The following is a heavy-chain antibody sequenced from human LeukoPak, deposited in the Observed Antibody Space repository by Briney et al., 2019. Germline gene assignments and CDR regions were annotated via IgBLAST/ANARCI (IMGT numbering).Heavy chain of an antibody. CDR2: IYYSGST. V-gene: IGHV4-59*01. D-gene: IGHD6-19*01. J-gene: IGHJ4*02. CDR3: ARAIAVAGTAGYFDY. CDR1: GGSISSYY. Sequence: SETLSLTCSVSGGSISSYYWSWIRQPPGKGLEWIAYIYYSGSTNYNPSLKSRVTISVDTPKNQFSLKLSSVTAADTAVYYCARAIAVAGTAGYFDYWGQGTLVTVSS.